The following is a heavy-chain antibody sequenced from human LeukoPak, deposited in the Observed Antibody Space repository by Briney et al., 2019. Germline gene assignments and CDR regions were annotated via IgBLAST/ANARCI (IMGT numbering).Heavy chain of an antibody. Sequence: GGSLRLSCAASGFTFSSYAMSWVRQAPGKGLEWVSAISGSGGSTYYADSVKGRFTISRDNSKNTLYLQMNSLRAEDTAVYYCASPRGYCSSTSCYAGDRYFDLWGRGTLVTVSS. CDR1: GFTFSSYA. V-gene: IGHV3-23*01. CDR3: ASPRGYCSSTSCYAGDRYFDL. CDR2: ISGSGGST. D-gene: IGHD2-2*01. J-gene: IGHJ2*01.